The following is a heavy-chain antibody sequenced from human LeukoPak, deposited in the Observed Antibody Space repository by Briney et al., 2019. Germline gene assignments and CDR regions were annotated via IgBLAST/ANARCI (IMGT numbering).Heavy chain of an antibody. CDR1: GFTFSSFG. V-gene: IGHV3-30*03. CDR2: ISYDGSSK. CDR3: ASPAVYSSSWYYFDY. J-gene: IGHJ4*02. D-gene: IGHD6-13*01. Sequence: GRSLRLSCAASGFTFSSFGMHWVRQAPGKGLEWVAVISYDGSSKYYADSVKGRFTVSRDNSKNTLYLQMNRLRAQDTPVYYCASPAVYSSSWYYFDYWGQGTLVTVSS.